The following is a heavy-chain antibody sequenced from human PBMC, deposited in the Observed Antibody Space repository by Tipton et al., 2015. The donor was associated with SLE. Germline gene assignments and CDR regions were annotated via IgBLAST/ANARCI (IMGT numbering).Heavy chain of an antibody. V-gene: IGHV4-39*07. CDR3: ARGGFIGNYYYYMDV. CDR2: IYYDGNT. Sequence: TLSLTCIVSGASIGSSSSSWAWIRQSPNKGLEWIGNIYYDGNTYYNPSLKSRVTISADTSKNQSSLKLSSVTAADTAVYYCARGGFIGNYYYYMDVWGKGTTVTVSS. CDR1: GASIGSSSSS. D-gene: IGHD3-16*02. J-gene: IGHJ6*03.